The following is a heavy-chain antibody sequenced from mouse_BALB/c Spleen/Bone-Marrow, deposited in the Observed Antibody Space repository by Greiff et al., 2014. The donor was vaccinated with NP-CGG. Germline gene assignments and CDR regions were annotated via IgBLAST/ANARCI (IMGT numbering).Heavy chain of an antibody. Sequence: EVQLQQSGPELVAPGTSVKISCKTSGYTFTEHTMHWVKQSHGKSLEWIGGINPNNGGTSYNQKFKGKAKLTVDKSSSTAYMVLGSMTSDDSAVYYCARKGYGSSYAWFAYWGQGTLVTVSA. D-gene: IGHD1-1*01. J-gene: IGHJ3*01. CDR1: GYTFTEHT. V-gene: IGHV1-26*01. CDR2: INPNNGGT. CDR3: ARKGYGSSYAWFAY.